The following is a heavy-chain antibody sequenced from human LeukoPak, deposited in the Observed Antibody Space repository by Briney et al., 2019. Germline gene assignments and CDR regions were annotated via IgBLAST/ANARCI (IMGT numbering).Heavy chain of an antibody. V-gene: IGHV1-46*01. CDR2: INPSGGST. CDR1: GYTFTSYY. CDR3: ARGSRPGGFDY. J-gene: IGHJ4*02. D-gene: IGHD3-16*01. Sequence: ASVKVSCKASGYTFTSYYMHWVRQAPGQGLEWMGIINPSGGSTGYAQKFQGRVTMTRDTSTSSVYMELSSLRSEDTAVYYCARGSRPGGFDYWGQGTLVTVSS.